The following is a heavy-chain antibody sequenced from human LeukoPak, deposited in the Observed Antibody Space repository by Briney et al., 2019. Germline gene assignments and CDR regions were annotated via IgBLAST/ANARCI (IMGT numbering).Heavy chain of an antibody. CDR1: GGSISSYY. V-gene: IGHV4-59*01. Sequence: SETLSLTCTVSGGSISSYYWSWIRQPPGKGLEWIGYIYYSGSTNYNPSLKSRVTISADTSKNQFSLKLSSVTAADTAVYYCARGSGDYGDLDYWGQGTLVTVSS. D-gene: IGHD4-17*01. J-gene: IGHJ4*02. CDR2: IYYSGST. CDR3: ARGSGDYGDLDY.